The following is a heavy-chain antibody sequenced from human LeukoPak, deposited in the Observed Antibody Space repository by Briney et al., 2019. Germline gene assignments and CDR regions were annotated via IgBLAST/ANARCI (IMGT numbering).Heavy chain of an antibody. CDR2: IYYSGST. J-gene: IGHJ4*02. CDR1: GGSXXXYY. Sequence: SLTCTVXGGSXXXYYWSWIRQPPGKGLEWIGYIYYSGSTNYNPSLKSRVTISVDTSKNQFSLKLSSVTAADTAVYYCARLSWDDNYFDYWGQGTLVTVSS. V-gene: IGHV4-59*08. CDR3: ARLSWDDNYFDY. D-gene: IGHD1-1*01.